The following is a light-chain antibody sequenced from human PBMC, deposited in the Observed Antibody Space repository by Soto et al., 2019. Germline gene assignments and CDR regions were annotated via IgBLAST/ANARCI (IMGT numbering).Light chain of an antibody. V-gene: IGKV3-11*01. CDR3: HPRSLLFS. J-gene: IGKJ4*01. CDR1: QSVGSS. Sequence: EIVLTQSLATLSLSPGERATLSCRTSQSVGSSLAWYQQKPGQPPRLLIYDSSNRATGIPGRFSGSGSGTDFTLTISSLEPADFAVYYCHPRSLLFSFGGGTK. CDR2: DSS.